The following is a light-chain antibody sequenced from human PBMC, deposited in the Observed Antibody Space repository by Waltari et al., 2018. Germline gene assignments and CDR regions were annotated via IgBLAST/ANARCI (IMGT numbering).Light chain of an antibody. Sequence: SVLTQPPPASGTPGQRVTLPCSATSSSLGINRVTWYQQPPGTAPKLLIYSNDHRASGLPDRFSGSKSGTSASLAISGLQFEDEADYYCATWDERLNGVVFGGGTKLTVL. CDR3: ATWDERLNGVV. V-gene: IGLV1-44*01. J-gene: IGLJ2*01. CDR2: SND. CDR1: SSSLGINR.